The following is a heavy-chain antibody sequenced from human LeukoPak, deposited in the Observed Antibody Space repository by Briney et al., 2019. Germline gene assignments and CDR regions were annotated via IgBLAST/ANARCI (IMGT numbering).Heavy chain of an antibody. D-gene: IGHD3-16*02. J-gene: IGHJ4*02. V-gene: IGHV4-61*02. Sequence: SETLSLTCTVSGGSISSGSYYWSWIRQPAGKGLEWIGRIYTSGSTNYNPSLESRVTISVDTSKNQFSLKLSSVTAADTAVYYCARAGYRYTVLFDYWGQGTLVTVSS. CDR2: IYTSGST. CDR3: ARAGYRYTVLFDY. CDR1: GGSISSGSYY.